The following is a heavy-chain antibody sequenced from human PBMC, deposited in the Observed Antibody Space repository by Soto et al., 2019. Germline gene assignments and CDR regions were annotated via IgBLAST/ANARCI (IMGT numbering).Heavy chain of an antibody. CDR2: IVVGNGKT. V-gene: IGHV1-58*01. CDR1: EVTFTSSA. J-gene: IGHJ3*02. D-gene: IGHD6-6*01. Sequence: ASVKVSCKASEVTFTSSAVQWVRQARGQRLEWIGWIVVGNGKTKYAQKFHERVTITRDMSTRTIYMELNSLTFEDTALYYCAADRLDAFDIWG. CDR3: AADRLDAFDI.